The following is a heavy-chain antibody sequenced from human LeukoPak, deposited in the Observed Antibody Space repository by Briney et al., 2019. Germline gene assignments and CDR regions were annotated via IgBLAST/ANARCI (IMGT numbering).Heavy chain of an antibody. CDR3: AKSHIGGAWYIGS. CDR1: GFTFSTYA. Sequence: PGGSLRLSCAASGFTFSTYAMSWVRQAPGKGLEWLSGISASSSSTFYADSVKGRFTVSRDNSKNSLYLQMNSLRAEDTAVYYCAKSHIGGAWYIGSWGRGTLVTVSS. J-gene: IGHJ4*02. D-gene: IGHD4-17*01. V-gene: IGHV3-23*01. CDR2: ISASSSST.